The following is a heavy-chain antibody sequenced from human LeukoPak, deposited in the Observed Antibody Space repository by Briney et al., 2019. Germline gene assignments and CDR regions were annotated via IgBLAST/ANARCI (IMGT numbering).Heavy chain of an antibody. CDR2: INPNSGGT. J-gene: IGHJ6*02. Sequence: ASVKVSSKASGYTFTGYYMHWVRQAPGQGLEWMGWINPNSGGTNYAQKFQGRVTMTRDTSISTAYMELSRLRSDDTAVYYCARGIRITMVRGVDYGMDVWGQGTTVTVSS. D-gene: IGHD3-10*01. V-gene: IGHV1-2*02. CDR3: ARGIRITMVRGVDYGMDV. CDR1: GYTFTGYY.